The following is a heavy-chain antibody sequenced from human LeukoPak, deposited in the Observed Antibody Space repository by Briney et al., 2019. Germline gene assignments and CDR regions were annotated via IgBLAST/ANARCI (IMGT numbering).Heavy chain of an antibody. CDR2: ISGSGGST. CDR1: GFTFTDYS. Sequence: PGGSLRLSCAASGFTFTDYSMSWVRQAPGKGLEWVSAISGSGGSTYYADSVKGRFTISRDNSKNTLYLQMNSLRAEDTAVYYCAKGGKRWLQFASYYFDYWGQGTLVTVSS. CDR3: AKGGKRWLQFASYYFDY. V-gene: IGHV3-23*01. D-gene: IGHD5-24*01. J-gene: IGHJ4*02.